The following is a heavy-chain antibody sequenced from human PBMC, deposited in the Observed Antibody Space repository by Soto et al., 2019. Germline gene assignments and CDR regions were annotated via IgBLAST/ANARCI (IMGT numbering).Heavy chain of an antibody. J-gene: IGHJ4*02. Sequence: PWETLSLTCTVSGGSISSGDYYWSWIRQPPGKGLEWIGYIYYSGSTYYNPSLKSRVTISVDTSKNQFSLKLSSVTAADTAVYYCASGRWLQRNWVFDYWGQGTLVTVSS. CDR1: GGSISSGDYY. CDR2: IYYSGST. CDR3: ASGRWLQRNWVFDY. V-gene: IGHV4-30-4*01. D-gene: IGHD5-18*01.